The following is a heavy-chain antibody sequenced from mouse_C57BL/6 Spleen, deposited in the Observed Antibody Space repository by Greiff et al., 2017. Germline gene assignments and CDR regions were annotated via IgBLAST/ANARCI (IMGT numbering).Heavy chain of an antibody. J-gene: IGHJ1*03. CDR2: IWSGGST. V-gene: IGHV2-2*01. CDR1: GFSLTSYG. D-gene: IGHD3-2*02. Sequence: QVQLKQSGPGLVQPSQSLSITCTVSGFSLTSYGVHWVRQSPGKGLEWLGVIWSGGSTDYNAAFISSLSISKDNSKSQVFFKMNSLQADYTAIYYCARNQAGTSYFDVWGTGTTVTVSS. CDR3: ARNQAGTSYFDV.